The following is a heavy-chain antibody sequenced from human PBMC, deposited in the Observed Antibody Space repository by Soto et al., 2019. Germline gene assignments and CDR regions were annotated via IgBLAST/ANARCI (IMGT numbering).Heavy chain of an antibody. V-gene: IGHV4-34*01. Sequence: PSETLSLTCAVYGGSFSAYYWSWIRQPRGKGLEWTGEVNHSGSTNSNPSLKSRVSISLDTSKNQFSLKLSSVTAADTAVYYCARATAPVLRSLEWSTIIPHYFDFWGQGTLVTVSS. CDR2: VNHSGST. J-gene: IGHJ4*02. CDR1: GGSFSAYY. D-gene: IGHD3-3*01. CDR3: ARATAPVLRSLEWSTIIPHYFDF.